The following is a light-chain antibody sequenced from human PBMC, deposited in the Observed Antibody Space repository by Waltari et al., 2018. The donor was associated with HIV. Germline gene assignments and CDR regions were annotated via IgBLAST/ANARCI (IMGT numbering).Light chain of an antibody. CDR2: GAS. CDR1: QTVGNSD. Sequence: EIVLTQSPGTQSLSPGERATLSCRPSQTVGNSDLDWYQQKPGQAPRLLSYGASSRPADIPDRFSGSGSGTDFTLTIATLEPEDFAVYFCQQYARSPWTFGQGTKVEIK. CDR3: QQYARSPWT. V-gene: IGKV3-20*01. J-gene: IGKJ1*01.